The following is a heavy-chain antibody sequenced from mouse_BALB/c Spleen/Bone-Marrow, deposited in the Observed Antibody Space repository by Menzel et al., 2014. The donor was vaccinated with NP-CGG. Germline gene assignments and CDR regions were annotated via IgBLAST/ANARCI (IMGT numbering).Heavy chain of an antibody. D-gene: IGHD1-1*01. V-gene: IGHV5-17*02. Sequence: EVMLVESGGGLVQPGGSRKLSCAASGFTFSSFGMHWVRQAPEKGLEWVAYISSGSSTIYYADTVKGRFTISRDNPKNTLFLQMTSLRSEGTAMYYCARSGIGYYYGSNSYGKDYWGQGTSVTVSS. CDR2: ISSGSSTI. J-gene: IGHJ4*01. CDR3: ARSGIGYYYGSNSYGKDY. CDR1: GFTFSSFG.